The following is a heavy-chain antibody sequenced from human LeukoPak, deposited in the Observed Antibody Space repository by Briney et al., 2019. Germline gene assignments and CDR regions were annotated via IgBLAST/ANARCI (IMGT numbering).Heavy chain of an antibody. Sequence: SETLSLTCTVSGGSISSYYWSWIRQPPGKGLEWIGYIYYSGSTNYNPSLKSRVTMSIDTSKNQFSLKVTSVTAADTAVYYCARGGRWFDPWGQGTLVTVSS. CDR1: GGSISSYY. CDR3: ARGGRWFDP. V-gene: IGHV4-59*12. J-gene: IGHJ5*02. CDR2: IYYSGST.